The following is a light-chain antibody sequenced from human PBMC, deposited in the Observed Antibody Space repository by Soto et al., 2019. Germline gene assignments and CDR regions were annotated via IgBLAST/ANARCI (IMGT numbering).Light chain of an antibody. CDR3: QQYNNWPPRT. CDR1: QSVSSN. J-gene: IGKJ1*01. V-gene: IGKV3-15*01. Sequence: EIVMTQSPATLSVSPGERATLSCRASQSVSSNLAWYQQKPGQAPRLLIYGASTRATGIPARFSGSGSGTEVTITISSLQSEDFAVYYCQQYNNWPPRTFGQGTKVEIK. CDR2: GAS.